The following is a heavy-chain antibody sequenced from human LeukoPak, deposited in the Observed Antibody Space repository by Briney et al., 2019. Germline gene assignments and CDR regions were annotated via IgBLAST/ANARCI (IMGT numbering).Heavy chain of an antibody. D-gene: IGHD5-12*01. CDR1: GYTFTSYY. V-gene: IGHV1-46*01. CDR2: INPSGGST. Sequence: ALVKVSCKASGYTFTSYYMHWVRQAPGQGLEWMGKINPSGGSTSYAQKFQGRVTMTRDTSTSTVYMELSSLRSEDTAVYYCARGPDIVATIYYFDYWGQGTLVTVSS. J-gene: IGHJ4*02. CDR3: ARGPDIVATIYYFDY.